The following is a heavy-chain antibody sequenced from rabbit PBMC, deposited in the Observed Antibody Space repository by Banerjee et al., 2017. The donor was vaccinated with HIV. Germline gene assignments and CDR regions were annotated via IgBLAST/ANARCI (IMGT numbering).Heavy chain of an antibody. CDR3: ARAGAVGSGVYNTRLDL. V-gene: IGHV1S7*01. CDR1: GFDVSSYY. Sequence: LVQPGGSLTLSCKASGFDVSSYYMSWVRQAPGKGLEWIAIIYTGQGNADYANWVNGRFTISSDNAQSTVDLQMNSLTAADTATYFCARAGAVGSGVYNTRLDLWGQGTLVTVS. D-gene: IGHD1-1*01. J-gene: IGHJ3*01. CDR2: IYTGQGNA.